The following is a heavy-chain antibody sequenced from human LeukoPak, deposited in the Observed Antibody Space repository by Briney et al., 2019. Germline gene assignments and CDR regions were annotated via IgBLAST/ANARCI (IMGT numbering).Heavy chain of an antibody. CDR3: ARDGSRTAAAGTADYMDV. V-gene: IGHV4-59*12. CDR2: IYYSGST. J-gene: IGHJ6*03. Sequence: PSETLSLTCTVSGGSISSYYWSWIRQPPGKGLEWIGYIYYSGSTNYNPSLKSRVTISVDTSKNQFSLKLSSVPAADTAVYYCARDGSRTAAAGTADYMDVWGKGTMVTVSS. D-gene: IGHD6-13*01. CDR1: GGSISSYY.